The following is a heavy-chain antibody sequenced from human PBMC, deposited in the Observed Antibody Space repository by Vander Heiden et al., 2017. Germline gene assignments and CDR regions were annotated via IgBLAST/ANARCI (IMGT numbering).Heavy chain of an antibody. CDR2: INQFASEK. D-gene: IGHD4-17*01. J-gene: IGHJ4*02. CDR1: GFTFTSDW. Sequence: EVQMLESGGGLVRPGGSRRLPCAASGFTFTSDWMTWFRQAPGKGLEWVATINQFASEKYYVDSVKGRFTISRDNAENSLYLHMNSLRAADTAVYYCARAPAAVRADYWGQGTLVSVSS. V-gene: IGHV3-7*01. CDR3: ARAPAAVRADY.